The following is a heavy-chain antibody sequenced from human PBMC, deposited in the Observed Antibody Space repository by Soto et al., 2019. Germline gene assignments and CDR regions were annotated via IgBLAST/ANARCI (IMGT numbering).Heavy chain of an antibody. Sequence: ASVKVSCKASGYTFTGHYIHWVRQTPEQGPEWMGEIGPESGATRYAQRFQGRVTMTRDMSITTVYMELNNLSPDDTAVYYCGRGRSGQIVVFYWGQGTMVTVSS. J-gene: IGHJ4*02. CDR2: IGPESGAT. CDR3: GRGRSGQIVVFY. V-gene: IGHV1-2*02. CDR1: GYTFTGHY. D-gene: IGHD1-26*01.